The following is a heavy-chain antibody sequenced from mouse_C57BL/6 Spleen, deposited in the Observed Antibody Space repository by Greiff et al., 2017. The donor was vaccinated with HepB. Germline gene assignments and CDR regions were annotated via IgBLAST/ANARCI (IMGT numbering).Heavy chain of an antibody. D-gene: IGHD1-1*01. CDR3: AQEPYGTPNY. CDR1: GYTFTDYY. J-gene: IGHJ2*01. V-gene: IGHV1-26*01. CDR2: INPNNGGT. Sequence: EVQLQQSGPELVKPGASVKISCKASGYTFTDYYMNWVKQSHGKSLEWIGDINPNNGGTSYNQKFKGKATLTVDKSSSTAYMELRSLTSEDSAVYYCAQEPYGTPNYWGQGTTLTVSS.